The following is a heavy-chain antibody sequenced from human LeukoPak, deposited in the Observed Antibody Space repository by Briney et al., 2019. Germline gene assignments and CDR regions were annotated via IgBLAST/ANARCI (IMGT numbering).Heavy chain of an antibody. J-gene: IGHJ4*02. Sequence: SETLSLTCTVSGGSISSSSYYWGWIRQPPGKGLEWIGSIYYSGSTYYNPSLKSRVTISVDTSKNQFSLKLSSVTAADTAVYYCARGPIGFGDRYVRYYFDYWGQGTLVTVSS. CDR2: IYYSGST. D-gene: IGHD3-10*01. CDR1: GGSISSSSYY. CDR3: ARGPIGFGDRYVRYYFDY. V-gene: IGHV4-39*01.